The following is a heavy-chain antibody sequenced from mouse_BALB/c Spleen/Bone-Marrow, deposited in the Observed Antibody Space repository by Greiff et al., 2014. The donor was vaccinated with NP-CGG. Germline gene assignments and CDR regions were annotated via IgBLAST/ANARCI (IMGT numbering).Heavy chain of an antibody. CDR3: ARNANWLFTY. V-gene: IGHV1-54*01. CDR2: INPGSGDT. J-gene: IGHJ3*01. Sequence: QVQLKESGAELVRPGTSVKVSCKASGYAFTTYLIEWVKQRPGQGLEWIGVINPGSGDTHYNEKFKDKATLTADKSSSTAYMQLSSLTSVDSAVYFCARNANWLFTYWGQGTLVTVSA. D-gene: IGHD4-1*01. CDR1: GYAFTTYL.